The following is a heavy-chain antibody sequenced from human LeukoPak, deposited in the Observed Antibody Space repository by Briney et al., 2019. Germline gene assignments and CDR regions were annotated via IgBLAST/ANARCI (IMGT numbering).Heavy chain of an antibody. J-gene: IGHJ6*03. Sequence: PGGSLRLPCAASGFTFSSYGMHWVRQAPGKGLEWVAFIRYDGTNKYYADSVEGRFTISRDNSENTLYLQMNSLRAEDTAVYHCAKRNGPVSLGVYNYYMDVWGKGTTVTVSS. D-gene: IGHD2-8*01. CDR2: IRYDGTNK. CDR1: GFTFSSYG. CDR3: AKRNGPVSLGVYNYYMDV. V-gene: IGHV3-30*02.